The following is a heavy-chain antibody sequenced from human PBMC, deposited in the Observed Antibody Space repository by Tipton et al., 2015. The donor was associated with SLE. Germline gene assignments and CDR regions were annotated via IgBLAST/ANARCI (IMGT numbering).Heavy chain of an antibody. CDR3: ASTKWRDLHRGAFDI. CDR2: IYRDGRT. CDR1: ELTVRSNH. Sequence: SLRLSCAASELTVRSNHMAWVRQAPGRGLESVSDIYRDGRTDYADSVRGRFTISRDISRNALLRQMTSLRAEDTAVYYCASTKWRDLHRGAFDIWGQGTLVTVSP. D-gene: IGHD5-12*01. V-gene: IGHV3-53*01. J-gene: IGHJ3*02.